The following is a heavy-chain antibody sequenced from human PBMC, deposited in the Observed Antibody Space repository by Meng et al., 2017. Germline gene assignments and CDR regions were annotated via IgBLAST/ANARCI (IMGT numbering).Heavy chain of an antibody. Sequence: SVKVSCKASRGAFSSYSINWVRQAPGQGLEWMGGIIPRFGAPNYAQKFQGRVTISTDKFTTTVYMELCSLRSDDTAVYYCARGTGYFFDSWGQGTLVTVSS. V-gene: IGHV1-69*05. CDR1: RGAFSSYS. CDR2: IIPRFGAP. CDR3: ARGTGYFFDS. J-gene: IGHJ4*02. D-gene: IGHD3/OR15-3a*01.